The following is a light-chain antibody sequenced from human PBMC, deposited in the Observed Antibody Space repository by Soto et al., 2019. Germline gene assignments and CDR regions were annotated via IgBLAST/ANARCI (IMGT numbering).Light chain of an antibody. CDR2: GAS. V-gene: IGKV3-15*01. CDR1: QSVSSN. CDR3: QQYNNWLFT. J-gene: IGKJ3*01. Sequence: EIVMTQSPATLSVSPGERATLSCRASQSVSSNLAWYQQKPGQAPRILIYGASTRATGIPARFSGSGSGTEFTLTISSLQSEDFAVYYCQQYNNWLFTFGPGTKVDIK.